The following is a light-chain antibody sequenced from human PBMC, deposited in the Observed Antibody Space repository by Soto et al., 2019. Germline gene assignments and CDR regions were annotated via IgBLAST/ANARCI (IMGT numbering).Light chain of an antibody. CDR3: QQYCSSST. J-gene: IGKJ5*01. Sequence: SKSVASVSLSKGERATLSCRASQNVSYFFAWYRQKPGQAPRLLIYDTYHRATGFPARFSGSGSGTDFTLTISRLEPDDFAVYYCQQYCSSSTFCHRTRLAI. CDR2: DTY. CDR1: QNVSYF. V-gene: IGKV3-20*01.